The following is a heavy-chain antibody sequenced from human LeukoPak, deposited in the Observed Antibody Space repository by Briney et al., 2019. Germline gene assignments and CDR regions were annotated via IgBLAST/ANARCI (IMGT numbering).Heavy chain of an antibody. J-gene: IGHJ4*02. CDR2: INHSGST. V-gene: IGHV4-34*01. CDR1: GGSFSGYY. Sequence: SETLSLTRAVYGGSFSGYYWSWIRQPPRKGREWIGEINHSGSTNYNPSLKSRVTISVGTSKNQFSLKLSSVTAADTAVYYCARRRANISGWSVGYYFDYWGQGSLVTVSS. CDR3: ARRRANISGWSVGYYFDY. D-gene: IGHD6-19*01.